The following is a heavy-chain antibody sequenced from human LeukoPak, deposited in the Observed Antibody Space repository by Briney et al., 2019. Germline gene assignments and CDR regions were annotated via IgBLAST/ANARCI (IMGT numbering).Heavy chain of an antibody. CDR1: GFTFSSYN. Sequence: PGGSLRLSCAASGFTFSSYNMNWVRQAPGRGLEWVSSISTTSNYIYYADSVKGRFTISRDNAKNSLYLQMNSLRAEDTAVYYCARVHSGSPHWGQGTLVPVSS. J-gene: IGHJ4*02. D-gene: IGHD1-26*01. V-gene: IGHV3-21*01. CDR2: ISTTSNYI. CDR3: ARVHSGSPH.